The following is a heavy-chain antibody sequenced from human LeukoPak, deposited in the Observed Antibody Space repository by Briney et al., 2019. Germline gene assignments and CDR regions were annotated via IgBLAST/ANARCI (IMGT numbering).Heavy chain of an antibody. CDR2: IYSDNT. D-gene: IGHD6-13*01. CDR3: AMVAAAGTSP. V-gene: IGHV3-53*01. Sequence: GGSLRLSCTVSGFTVSSNSMSWVRQAPGKGLEWVSFIYSDNTHYSDSVKGRFTISRDNSKNTLYLQMNSLRAEDTAVYYCAMVAAAGTSPWGQGTLVTVSS. J-gene: IGHJ4*02. CDR1: GFTVSSNS.